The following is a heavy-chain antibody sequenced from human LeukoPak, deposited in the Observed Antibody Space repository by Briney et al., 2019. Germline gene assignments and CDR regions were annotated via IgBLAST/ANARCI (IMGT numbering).Heavy chain of an antibody. V-gene: IGHV3-7*04. J-gene: IGHJ4*02. Sequence: AGGSLRLSWAASGXTFSSFWMYWVRQAPGKGLEWVANVKEDGTEKYYVDSVKGRFTISRDNSKNSLYLQMNSLRVEDTAVYYCARAFAGSRGYWGQGTLVTVSS. CDR3: ARAFAGSRGY. CDR2: VKEDGTEK. CDR1: GXTFSSFW. D-gene: IGHD3-3*01.